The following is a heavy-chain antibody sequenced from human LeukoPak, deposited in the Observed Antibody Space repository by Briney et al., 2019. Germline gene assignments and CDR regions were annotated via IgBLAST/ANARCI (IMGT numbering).Heavy chain of an antibody. Sequence: SETLSLTCAVYGGSFSGYYWSWIRQPPGKGLEWIGEIYHSGSTNYNPSLKSRVTISVDKSKNQFSLKLSSVTAADTAVYYCARVECSGGSCYSFPDYWGQGTLVTVSS. CDR3: ARVECSGGSCYSFPDY. V-gene: IGHV4-34*01. CDR2: IYHSGST. D-gene: IGHD2-15*01. J-gene: IGHJ4*02. CDR1: GGSFSGYY.